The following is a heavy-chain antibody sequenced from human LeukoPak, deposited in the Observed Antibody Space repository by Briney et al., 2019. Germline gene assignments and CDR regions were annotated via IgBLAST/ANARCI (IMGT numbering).Heavy chain of an antibody. CDR3: ARVRGNSGWYDNY. CDR2: ISAYNGNT. J-gene: IGHJ4*02. Sequence: ASVKVSCKASGYTFTSYGISWVRQAPGQGLEWMGWISAYNGNTNYAQKLQGRVTMTRDTSISTAYMELSRLRSDDTAVYYCARVRGNSGWYDNYWGQGTLVTVSS. CDR1: GYTFTSYG. V-gene: IGHV1-18*01. D-gene: IGHD6-19*01.